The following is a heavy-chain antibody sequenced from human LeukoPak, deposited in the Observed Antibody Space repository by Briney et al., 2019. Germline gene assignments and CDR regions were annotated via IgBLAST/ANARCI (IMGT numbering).Heavy chain of an antibody. V-gene: IGHV3-7*01. D-gene: IGHD6-19*01. J-gene: IGHJ4*02. Sequence: GGSLRLSCTASGFTFSSYWMSWVRQAPGKGLDWVAHIKQDGSEKYYVDSVKGRFTISRDNAKNSLYLQMNSLRAEDTAVYYCARAGQQWLEVGYWGQGTLVTVSS. CDR2: IKQDGSEK. CDR1: GFTFSSYW. CDR3: ARAGQQWLEVGY.